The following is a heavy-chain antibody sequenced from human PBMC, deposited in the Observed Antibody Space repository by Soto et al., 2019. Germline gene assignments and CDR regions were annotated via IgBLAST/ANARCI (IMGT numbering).Heavy chain of an antibody. D-gene: IGHD5-18*01. Sequence: SVTLSITWTVSRGSISSGGYYWSWIRHHPGKGLEWIGYIYYSGSTYYNPSLKRRVTISVDTSKNQFALKLSSVTAADTAVYYCARENSYGSWGIDYWGQGTLVTVSS. CDR1: RGSISSGGYY. CDR3: ARENSYGSWGIDY. J-gene: IGHJ4*02. CDR2: IYYSGST. V-gene: IGHV4-31*02.